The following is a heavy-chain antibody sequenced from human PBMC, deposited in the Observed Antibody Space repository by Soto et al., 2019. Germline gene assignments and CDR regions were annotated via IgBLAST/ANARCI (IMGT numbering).Heavy chain of an antibody. CDR1: GGTFSSYA. D-gene: IGHD3-22*01. Sequence: GASVQVSCKASGGTFSSYAISWVRQAPGQGLEWMGGIIPIFGTANYAQKFQGRVTITADESTSTAYMELSSLRSEDTAVYYCARYYDSSGYYRNNYYYYYGMDVWGQGTTVTVSS. V-gene: IGHV1-69*13. CDR2: IIPIFGTA. CDR3: ARYYDSSGYYRNNYYYYYGMDV. J-gene: IGHJ6*02.